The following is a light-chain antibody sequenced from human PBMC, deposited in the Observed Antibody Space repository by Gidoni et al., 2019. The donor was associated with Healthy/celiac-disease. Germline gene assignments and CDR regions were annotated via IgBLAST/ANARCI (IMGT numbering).Light chain of an antibody. V-gene: IGKV1-39*01. J-gene: IGKJ1*01. Sequence: DIQMTQSPSSLSASVGDRVTITCRASQSISSYLNWYQLKPGKAPKLLIYAASNLQSGVPSRFSGSGSGTDFTLTISSLHIEDFATYSCQQSYSTAWTFGQGTKVEIK. CDR1: QSISSY. CDR3: QQSYSTAWT. CDR2: AAS.